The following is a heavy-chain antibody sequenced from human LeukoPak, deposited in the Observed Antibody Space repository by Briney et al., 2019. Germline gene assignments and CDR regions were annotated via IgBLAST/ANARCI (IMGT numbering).Heavy chain of an antibody. CDR2: INPNSGGT. D-gene: IGHD2-21*01. V-gene: IGHV1-2*02. CDR3: ARLYPYCGGDCYGY. J-gene: IGHJ4*02. CDR1: GYTFTSYG. Sequence: ASVKVSCKASGYTFTSYGISWVRQAPGQGLEWMGWINPNSGGTNYAQKFQGRVTMTRDTSISTAYMELSRLRSDDTAVYYCARLYPYCGGDCYGYWGQGTLVTVSS.